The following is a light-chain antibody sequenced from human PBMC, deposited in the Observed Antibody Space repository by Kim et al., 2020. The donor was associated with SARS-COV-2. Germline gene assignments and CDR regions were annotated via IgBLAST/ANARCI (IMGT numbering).Light chain of an antibody. CDR3: QQRANWPIT. V-gene: IGKV3-11*01. J-gene: IGKJ3*01. CDR2: DAT. Sequence: LSPGDSSTLSCRASQSIGTYLAWYQQQPGRPPRLLIYDATNRATGIPDRFSGSGSGTDFTLTISTLEPEDFAVYYCQQRANWPITFGPGTKVDIK. CDR1: QSIGTY.